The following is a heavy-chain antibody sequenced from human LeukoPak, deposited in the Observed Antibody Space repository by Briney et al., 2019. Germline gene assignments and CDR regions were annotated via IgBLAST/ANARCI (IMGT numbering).Heavy chain of an antibody. D-gene: IGHD3-16*01. J-gene: IGHJ4*02. CDR3: ARDRYDYLWGRFDEYYFDF. Sequence: AGSLRLSCAASGFTFSSYAISWVRKAPGKGLEWVSGSSGDGATTYYSNSVKGRFTVSRDNSKNTLILQMNSMRGEDTAVDYCARDRYDYLWGRFDEYYFDFWGQGTLVTVSS. V-gene: IGHV3-23*01. CDR1: GFTFSSYA. CDR2: SSGDGATT.